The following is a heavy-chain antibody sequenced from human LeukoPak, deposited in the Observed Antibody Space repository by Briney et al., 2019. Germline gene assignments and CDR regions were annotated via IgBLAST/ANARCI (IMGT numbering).Heavy chain of an antibody. CDR2: MNPNSCNT. CDR3: ARVSYLYDSSGNPYLDSFDI. D-gene: IGHD3-22*01. Sequence: ASVTVSFKSSVYTFIIYDINWVRQATAQGLEWMGWMNPNSCNTGYAQKFQGRVAMISDTSIGTAYMELSSLRFEDTAVYYCARVSYLYDSSGNPYLDSFDIWGQGTMVTVSS. J-gene: IGHJ3*02. V-gene: IGHV1-8*01. CDR1: VYTFIIYD.